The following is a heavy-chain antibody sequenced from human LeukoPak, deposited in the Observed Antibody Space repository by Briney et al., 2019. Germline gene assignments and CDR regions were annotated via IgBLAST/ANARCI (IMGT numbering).Heavy chain of an antibody. V-gene: IGHV3-30*18. Sequence: GGSLRLSCAASGFSVSAYGMHWVRQAPGKGLEWVALISYDGSYKNYADSVKGRFTISRDNSKNTLYLQMTSLRLDDTAVYNCAKALEDCYYFGMDVWGQGITV. D-gene: IGHD3-3*01. CDR2: ISYDGSYK. CDR1: GFSVSAYG. J-gene: IGHJ6*02. CDR3: AKALEDCYYFGMDV.